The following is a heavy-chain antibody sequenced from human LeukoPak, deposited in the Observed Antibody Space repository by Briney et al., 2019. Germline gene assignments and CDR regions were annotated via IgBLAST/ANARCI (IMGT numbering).Heavy chain of an antibody. J-gene: IGHJ4*02. D-gene: IGHD2-15*01. CDR1: GFTLNSYA. CDR2: IFGSGGSP. Sequence: GSLRLSCAASGFTLNSYAMYWVRQAPGKGLEWISGIFGSGGSPHYADSVKGRFTISRDNSQEIGYLQLDSLRVEDTALYYCGKTTVGYSSGRYPGWPVDYWGQGALVTVSS. CDR3: GKTTVGYSSGRYPGWPVDY. V-gene: IGHV3-23*01.